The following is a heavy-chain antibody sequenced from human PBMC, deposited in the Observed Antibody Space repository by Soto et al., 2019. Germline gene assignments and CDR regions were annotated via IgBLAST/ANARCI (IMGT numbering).Heavy chain of an antibody. CDR1: GGSISSSSYY. CDR2: IYYSGST. D-gene: IGHD2-21*02. Sequence: PSETLSLTCTVSGGSISSSSYYWGWIRQPPGKGLEWIGSIYYSGSTYYNPSLKSRVTISVDTSKNQFSLKLSSVTAADTAVYYCARFFFSGVVVTAAYAFDIWGQGTMVTVSS. J-gene: IGHJ3*02. CDR3: ARFFFSGVVVTAAYAFDI. V-gene: IGHV4-39*01.